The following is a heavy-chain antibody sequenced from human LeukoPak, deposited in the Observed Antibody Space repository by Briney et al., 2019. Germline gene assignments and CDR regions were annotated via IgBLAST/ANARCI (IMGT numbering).Heavy chain of an antibody. D-gene: IGHD4-17*01. Sequence: GGSLRLSCAASGFTVSSNYMSWVRQAPGKGLEWVSVTYSGGSTYYADSVKGRFTISRDNSKNTLYLQMNSLRVEDTAVYYCARGLYGASNYHFDYWGQGTLVTVSS. V-gene: IGHV3-66*01. J-gene: IGHJ4*02. CDR3: ARGLYGASNYHFDY. CDR1: GFTVSSNY. CDR2: TYSGGST.